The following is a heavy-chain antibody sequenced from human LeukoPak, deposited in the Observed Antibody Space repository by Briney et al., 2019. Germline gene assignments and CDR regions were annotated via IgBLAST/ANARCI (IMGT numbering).Heavy chain of an antibody. V-gene: IGHV3-30*03. CDR3: ARASGQGGGVSDY. CDR1: GFSFSSYG. D-gene: IGHD3-3*01. Sequence: GGSLRLSCAASGFSFSSYGMHWVRQAPGKGLEWVAVISVDGSNEYYADSVKGRFTISRDNSKNTLFLQMSSLRPQDTAVYYCARASGQGGGVSDYWGQGTLVTVSS. CDR2: ISVDGSNE. J-gene: IGHJ4*02.